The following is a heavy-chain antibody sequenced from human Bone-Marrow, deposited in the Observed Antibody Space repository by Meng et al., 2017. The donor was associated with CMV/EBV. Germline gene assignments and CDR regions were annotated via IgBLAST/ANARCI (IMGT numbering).Heavy chain of an antibody. CDR3: ARRRWLRVRIDAFDI. D-gene: IGHD5-12*01. Sequence: SETLSLTCTVSGGSISSYYWSRIRQPPGKGLEWIGYIYYSGSTNYNPSLKSRVTISVDTSKNQFSLKLSSVTAADTAVYYCARRRWLRVRIDAFDIWGQGTMVTVSS. CDR1: GGSISSYY. J-gene: IGHJ3*02. V-gene: IGHV4-59*12. CDR2: IYYSGST.